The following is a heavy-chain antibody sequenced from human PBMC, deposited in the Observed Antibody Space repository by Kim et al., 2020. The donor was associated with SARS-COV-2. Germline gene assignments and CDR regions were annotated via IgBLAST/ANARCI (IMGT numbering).Heavy chain of an antibody. D-gene: IGHD1-26*01. J-gene: IGHJ3*02. Sequence: YADSVKGRFTISRDNSKNTLYLQMNSLRAEDTAVYYCAKGGVGAPGAFDIWGQGTMVTVSS. CDR3: AKGGVGAPGAFDI. V-gene: IGHV3-23*01.